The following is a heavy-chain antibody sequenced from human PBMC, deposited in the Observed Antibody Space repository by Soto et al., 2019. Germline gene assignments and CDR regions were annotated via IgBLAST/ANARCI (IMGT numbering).Heavy chain of an antibody. CDR1: GGSISSYY. CDR2: IYYSGST. J-gene: IGHJ4*02. D-gene: IGHD3-3*01. CDR3: ARRNTKNFDY. V-gene: IGHV4-59*12. Sequence: SETLSLTCTVSGGSISSYYWSWIRQPPGKGLEWIGYIYYSGSTNYNPSLKSRVTISVDTSKNQFSLKLSSVTAADTAVYYCARRNTKNFDYWGQGTLVTVSS.